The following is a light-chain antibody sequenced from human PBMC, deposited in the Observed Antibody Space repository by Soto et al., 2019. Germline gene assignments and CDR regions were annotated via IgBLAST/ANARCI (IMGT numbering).Light chain of an antibody. CDR2: EIS. CDR1: SGDVGRYNY. CDR3: TSYTSSNTYV. Sequence: QSVLTQPASVSGSPGQSITISCTGTSGDVGRYNYVSWYQQYPGKAPKLMIYEISNRPSGVSIRFSGSKSDNTASLTISGLQAEDEADYYCTSYTSSNTYVFGGGTKVTVL. J-gene: IGLJ1*01. V-gene: IGLV2-14*01.